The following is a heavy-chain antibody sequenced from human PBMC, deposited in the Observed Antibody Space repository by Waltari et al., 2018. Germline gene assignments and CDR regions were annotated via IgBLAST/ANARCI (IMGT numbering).Heavy chain of an antibody. D-gene: IGHD2-8*01. Sequence: EVKLLASGGGLVQPGGSLGLSCAASGFTFRSYALSWVRQAPALGLGLVSAISGSGGSTYYADSVKGRFTISRDNSKNTLYLQMNSLRAEDTAVYYCAKSDLVLMVYVYPDTDAFDIWGQGTMVTVSS. V-gene: IGHV3-23*01. CDR1: GFTFRSYA. CDR2: ISGSGGST. CDR3: AKSDLVLMVYVYPDTDAFDI. J-gene: IGHJ3*02.